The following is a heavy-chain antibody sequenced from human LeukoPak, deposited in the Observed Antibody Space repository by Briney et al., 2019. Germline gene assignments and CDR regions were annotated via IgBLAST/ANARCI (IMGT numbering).Heavy chain of an antibody. CDR1: GYSFTSYW. V-gene: IGHV5-51*01. D-gene: IGHD3-10*01. CDR3: ARYSNYYGSGSYYKYGMDV. Sequence: LGESLKISCKGSGYSFTSYWIAWVGQLPGKGLEWMGIIYPVDSDTRYSPTFQGQVAISADKSISTAYLQWSSLKASDTAMYYCARYSNYYGSGSYYKYGMDVWGQGTTVTVSS. CDR2: IYPVDSDT. J-gene: IGHJ6*02.